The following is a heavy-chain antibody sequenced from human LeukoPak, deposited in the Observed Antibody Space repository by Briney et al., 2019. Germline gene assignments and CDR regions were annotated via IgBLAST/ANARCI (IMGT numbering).Heavy chain of an antibody. Sequence: PGGSLRLSCAASGFTFSSYEMNWVRQAPGKGLEWVSYISSSGSTIYYADSVKGRFTISRDNAKNSLYLQMNSLRAEDTAVYYCAGEYLWPFDYWGRGTLVTVSS. V-gene: IGHV3-48*03. CDR1: GFTFSSYE. CDR3: AGEYLWPFDY. CDR2: ISSSGSTI. D-gene: IGHD2-21*01. J-gene: IGHJ4*02.